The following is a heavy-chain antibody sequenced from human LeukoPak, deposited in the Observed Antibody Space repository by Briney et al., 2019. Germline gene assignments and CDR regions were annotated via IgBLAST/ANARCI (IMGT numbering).Heavy chain of an antibody. Sequence: ETLSLTCTVSGGSISSYYWGWIRQPPGKGLEWIGSIYYSGSTYYNPSLKSRVTISVDTSKNQFSLKLSSVTAADTAVYYCASAPWDIVVVPAANWGQGTLVTVSS. CDR2: IYYSGST. CDR3: ASAPWDIVVVPAAN. CDR1: GGSISSYY. J-gene: IGHJ4*02. V-gene: IGHV4-39*01. D-gene: IGHD2-2*01.